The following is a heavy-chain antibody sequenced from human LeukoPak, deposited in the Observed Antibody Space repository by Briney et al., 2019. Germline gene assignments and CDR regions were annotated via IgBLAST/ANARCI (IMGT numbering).Heavy chain of an antibody. CDR2: IYYSGST. J-gene: IGHJ4*02. CDR1: GDSLSRYY. V-gene: IGHV4-59*01. Sequence: PSETLSLTCTVSGDSLSRYYWSCVPHPPRKGLECVGYIYYSGSTKHNPSLKGRVTISVDTSKHQFSLKLNSVTGAHTAVYYCARRSSCFDYWGQGTLVTVSS. CDR3: ARRSSCFDY. D-gene: IGHD6-13*01.